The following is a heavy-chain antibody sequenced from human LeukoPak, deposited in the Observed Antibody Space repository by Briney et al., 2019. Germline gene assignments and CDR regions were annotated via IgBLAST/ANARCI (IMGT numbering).Heavy chain of an antibody. CDR1: GYTFTSYG. J-gene: IGHJ3*02. CDR2: ISAYNGNT. V-gene: IGHV1-18*01. Sequence: GASVKVSCKASGYTFTSYGISWVRQAPGQGLEWMGWISAYNGNTNYAQKLQGRVTMTTDTSTSTAYMELRSLRSDDTAVYYCARGVLLWFGDLRKSDAFDIWGQGTMVTVSS. CDR3: ARGVLLWFGDLRKSDAFDI. D-gene: IGHD3-10*01.